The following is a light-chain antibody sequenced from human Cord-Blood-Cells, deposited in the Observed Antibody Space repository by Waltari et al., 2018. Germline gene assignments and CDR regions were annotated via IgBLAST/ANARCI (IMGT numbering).Light chain of an antibody. Sequence: DIQMTQSPSSLSASVGDRVTITCQASQNISSYLNWYQQKPGKAPKLLIYAASNLERGVPSRFSGSGSGTDFTFTISSLQPEDIATYYCQQYDNTPLTFGHGTRVEIK. V-gene: IGKV1-33*01. J-gene: IGKJ5*01. CDR1: QNISSY. CDR2: AAS. CDR3: QQYDNTPLT.